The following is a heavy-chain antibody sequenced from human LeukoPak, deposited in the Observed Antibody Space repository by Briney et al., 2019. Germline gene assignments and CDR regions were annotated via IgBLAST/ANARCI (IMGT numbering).Heavy chain of an antibody. CDR1: GYTFTGYY. V-gene: IGHV1-2*02. CDR3: AKVEDGCSWYHYCYGMDV. J-gene: IGHJ6*02. D-gene: IGHD6-13*01. Sequence: ASVKVSCKASGYTFTGYYMQWARQASGQGLEWMGWINPNSDGTNYAQKFQGRVPITRDTSISTAYMELSRLRSDNTAVYYSAKVEDGCSWYHYCYGMDVWCQGTTVTVSS. CDR2: INPNSDGT.